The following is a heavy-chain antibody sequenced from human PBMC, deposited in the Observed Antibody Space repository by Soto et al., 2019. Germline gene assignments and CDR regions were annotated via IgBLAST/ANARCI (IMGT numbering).Heavy chain of an antibody. J-gene: IGHJ6*02. Sequence: SVKVSCKVSGYTLTELSIHWVRQAPGKGLEWMGGFDPEDGETSYAQNFQGRVTMTDDTSTDTAYMELSSLRSEDTAVYYCATRATVGIYYYYGLDVWGQGTKVTVS. V-gene: IGHV1-24*01. CDR3: ATRATVGIYYYYGLDV. CDR2: FDPEDGET. CDR1: GYTLTELS. D-gene: IGHD4-17*01.